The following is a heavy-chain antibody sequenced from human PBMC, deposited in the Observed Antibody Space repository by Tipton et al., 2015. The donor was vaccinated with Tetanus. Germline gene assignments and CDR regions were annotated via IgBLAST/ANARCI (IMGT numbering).Heavy chain of an antibody. CDR1: GYIFTNYW. D-gene: IGHD2-8*01. Sequence: VQLVQSGGEVKKPGESLKISCKGSGYIFTNYWIGWVRQKPGKGLEWMGIIYPGDPDTRYSPSFQGQVTIPVDKSINTAYLQWSRLKASDTSMFYCARAHCTDGVCNFDFWGQGALVTVAS. CDR2: IYPGDPDT. V-gene: IGHV5-51*01. CDR3: ARAHCTDGVCNFDF. J-gene: IGHJ4*02.